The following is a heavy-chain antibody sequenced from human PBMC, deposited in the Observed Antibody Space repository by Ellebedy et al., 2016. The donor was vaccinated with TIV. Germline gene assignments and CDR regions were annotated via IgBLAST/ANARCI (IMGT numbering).Heavy chain of an antibody. CDR3: ARDIKGYSYRDL. D-gene: IGHD5-18*01. V-gene: IGHV1-46*01. J-gene: IGHJ5*02. Sequence: ASVKVSXXASGYTFRYFYMHWVRQAPGQGLEWVGVINPSSGSTSYAPKFQGRLTITRDASTSTLFMQLSSLRSDDTAVYYCARDIKGYSYRDLWGQGTLVRVSS. CDR2: INPSSGST. CDR1: GYTFRYFY.